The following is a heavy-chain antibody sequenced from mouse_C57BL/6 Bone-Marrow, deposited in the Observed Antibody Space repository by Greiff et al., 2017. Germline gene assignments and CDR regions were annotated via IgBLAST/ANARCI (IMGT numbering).Heavy chain of an antibody. CDR3: TISNYDDFDY. V-gene: IGHV14-4*01. J-gene: IGHJ2*01. D-gene: IGHD2-5*01. CDR1: GFNIKDDY. CDR2: IDPENGDT. Sequence: EVHLVESGAELVRPGASVKLSCTASGFNIKDDYMHWVKQRPEQGLEWIGWIDPENGDTEYASKFQGKATITADTSSNTAYLQLSSLTSEDTAVYYCTISNYDDFDYWGQGTTLTVSS.